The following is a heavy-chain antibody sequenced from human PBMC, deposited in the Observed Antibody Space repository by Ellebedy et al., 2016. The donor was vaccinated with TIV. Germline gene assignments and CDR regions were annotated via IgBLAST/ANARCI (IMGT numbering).Heavy chain of an antibody. CDR1: GFTVSSSF. Sequence: PGGSLRLSCAASGFTVSSSFMSWVRQAPGKGLEWVSVIYTDGGTNYTDSVLGRFHISRDSSKNTLYLQMNSLRADDTAVYYCARDPRGGGDYGDNWFDPWGQGTLVTVSS. V-gene: IGHV3-66*01. J-gene: IGHJ5*02. CDR2: IYTDGGT. CDR3: ARDPRGGGDYGDNWFDP. D-gene: IGHD4-17*01.